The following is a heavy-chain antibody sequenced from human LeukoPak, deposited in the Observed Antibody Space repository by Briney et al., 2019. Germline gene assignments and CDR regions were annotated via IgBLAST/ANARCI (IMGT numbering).Heavy chain of an antibody. CDR3: ARHLTAAATPEYYGMDV. CDR2: IYPGDSDT. Sequence: GESLKISCKGSGYSFTSYWIGWVRQMPGKGLEWMGIIYPGDSDTRYSPSFQGQVTISADKSISTAYLQWSSLKASDTAMYYCARHLTAAATPEYYGMDVWGQGTTVTVSS. V-gene: IGHV5-51*01. J-gene: IGHJ6*02. CDR1: GYSFTSYW. D-gene: IGHD6-13*01.